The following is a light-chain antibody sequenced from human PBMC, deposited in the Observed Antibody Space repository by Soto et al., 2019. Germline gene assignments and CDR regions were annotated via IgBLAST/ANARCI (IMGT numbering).Light chain of an antibody. Sequence: ERVMTQFPATLSVSPGAKATLSCRASQTVSNNLAWYQQKPGQAPRLLIYFASTRATGVPARFSGSGSGTEVTLTSSNLQSEDSAVYYCQHYNEWPLTFGGGTKLETK. V-gene: IGKV3-15*01. J-gene: IGKJ4*01. CDR3: QHYNEWPLT. CDR2: FAS. CDR1: QTVSNN.